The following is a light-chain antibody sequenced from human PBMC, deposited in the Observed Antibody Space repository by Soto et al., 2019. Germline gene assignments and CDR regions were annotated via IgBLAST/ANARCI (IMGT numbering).Light chain of an antibody. CDR3: QKYNSAPMT. J-gene: IGKJ1*01. V-gene: IGKV1-27*01. Sequence: DIQMTQSPSSLSASVGDRVTITCRASQGISDYLAWYQQRPGKVPKLLIYAASTLQSGVPSRFSGSGSGTDFTLTITSLQPEDVATYYCQKYNSAPMTFGQGTKVEIK. CDR1: QGISDY. CDR2: AAS.